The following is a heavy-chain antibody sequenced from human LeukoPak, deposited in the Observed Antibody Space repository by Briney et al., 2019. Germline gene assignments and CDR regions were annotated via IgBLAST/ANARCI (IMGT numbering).Heavy chain of an antibody. Sequence: GGSLRLSCAASGFTFSSYWMSWVRQAPGKGLEWVANIKQDGSEKYYVDSVKGRFTISRDNAKNSLYLQMNSLRAEDTAVYYCAGESSGSSSSFDYWGQGTLVTVSS. CDR2: IKQDGSEK. CDR1: GFTFSSYW. D-gene: IGHD6-6*01. J-gene: IGHJ4*02. CDR3: AGESSGSSSSFDY. V-gene: IGHV3-7*01.